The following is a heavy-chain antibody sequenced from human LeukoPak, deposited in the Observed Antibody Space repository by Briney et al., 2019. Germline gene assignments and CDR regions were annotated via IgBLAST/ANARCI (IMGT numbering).Heavy chain of an antibody. J-gene: IGHJ6*04. CDR1: GLTFSSYE. CDR2: ISSSGSTI. Sequence: PGGSLRLSCAASGLTFSSYEMNWVRQAPGKGLEGVSYISSSGSTIYYADSVKGRFTISRDNAKNLLYLQMNSLRAEDTAVYYCAELGITMIGGVWGKGTTVTISS. D-gene: IGHD3-10*02. V-gene: IGHV3-48*03. CDR3: AELGITMIGGV.